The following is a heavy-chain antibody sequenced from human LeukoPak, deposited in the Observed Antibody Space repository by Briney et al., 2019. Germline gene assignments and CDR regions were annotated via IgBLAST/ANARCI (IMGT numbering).Heavy chain of an antibody. Sequence: GGSLRLSCVASGFTVSSNYMSWVRQAPGKGLEWVSAIFSGGSTFYADSVTGRFTISRDNSKNTLSLQMNSLRADDTAIYYCVKRVDYSEKYYFDSWGRGTLVTVSS. CDR2: IFSGGST. V-gene: IGHV3-53*01. D-gene: IGHD4-11*01. CDR1: GFTVSSNY. J-gene: IGHJ4*02. CDR3: VKRVDYSEKYYFDS.